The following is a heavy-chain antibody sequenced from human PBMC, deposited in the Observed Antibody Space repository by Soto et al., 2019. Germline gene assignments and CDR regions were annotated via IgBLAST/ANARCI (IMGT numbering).Heavy chain of an antibody. CDR1: GFTFSDYY. J-gene: IGHJ4*02. CDR2: ISSSGSTI. V-gene: IGHV3-11*01. Sequence: QVQLVESGGGLVKPGGSLRLSCAASGFTFSDYYMSWIRQAPGKGLEWVSYISSSGSTIYYADSVKGRFTISRDNAKNSLYLQMNSLRAEDTAAYYCARVLNSDDFWRTTYYFDYWGQGTLVTVSS. D-gene: IGHD3-3*01. CDR3: ARVLNSDDFWRTTYYFDY.